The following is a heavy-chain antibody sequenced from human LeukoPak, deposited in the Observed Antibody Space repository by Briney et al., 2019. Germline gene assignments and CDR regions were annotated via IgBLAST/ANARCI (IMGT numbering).Heavy chain of an antibody. CDR2: ITASGGST. D-gene: IGHD3-22*01. V-gene: IGHV3-23*01. CDR3: AKGKEHSYDSSGYYGPFDY. J-gene: IGHJ4*02. Sequence: GGSLRLSCAASGITFSNYAMSWVRQAPGKGLEWVSSITASGGSTYYADSVKGRFTISTDNSKNTLYLQMNSLRAEDTAVYYCAKGKEHSYDSSGYYGPFDYWGQGTLVTISS. CDR1: GITFSNYA.